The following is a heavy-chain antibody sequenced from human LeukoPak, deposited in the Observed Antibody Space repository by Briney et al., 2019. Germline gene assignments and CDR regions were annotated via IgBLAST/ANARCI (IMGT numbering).Heavy chain of an antibody. CDR2: ISYDEANT. V-gene: IGHV3-30*03. Sequence: GGSLRLSCAASGFTFSSYGMHWVRQAPGKGLEWLAVISYDEANTYYADSVKGRFTISRDNSKNTVFLQMNSLRVEDSAMYYCSSATSMTTVTTDYWGQGALVTVSS. CDR1: GFTFSSYG. CDR3: SSATSMTTVTTDY. D-gene: IGHD4-17*01. J-gene: IGHJ4*02.